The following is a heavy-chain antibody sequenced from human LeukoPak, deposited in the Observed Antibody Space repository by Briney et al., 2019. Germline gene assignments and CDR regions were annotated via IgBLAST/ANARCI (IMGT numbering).Heavy chain of an antibody. CDR1: GGSISSSSYY. J-gene: IGHJ4*02. V-gene: IGHV4-39*07. D-gene: IGHD3-22*01. CDR2: IYYSGST. Sequence: SETLSLTCTVSGGSISSSSYYWGWIRQPPGKGLEWIGSIYYSGSTYYNPSLKSRVTISVDTSKNQFSLKLSSVTAADTAVYYCARAQDSSVSLRLWGQGTLVTVSS. CDR3: ARAQDSSVSLRL.